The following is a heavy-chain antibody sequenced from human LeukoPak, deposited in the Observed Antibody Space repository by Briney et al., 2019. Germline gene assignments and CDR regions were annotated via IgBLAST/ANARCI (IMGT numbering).Heavy chain of an antibody. CDR2: INHSGST. CDR1: GGSIDSYY. D-gene: IGHD5-18*01. J-gene: IGHJ4*02. Sequence: PSETLSLTCTISGGSIDSYYWSWIRQPPGKGLEWIGEINHSGSTNYDPSLKSRVTISVDTSKNQFSLKLSSVTAADTAVYCCARDKYGYSYGSPAIYWGQGTLVTVSS. CDR3: ARDKYGYSYGSPAIY. V-gene: IGHV4-34*01.